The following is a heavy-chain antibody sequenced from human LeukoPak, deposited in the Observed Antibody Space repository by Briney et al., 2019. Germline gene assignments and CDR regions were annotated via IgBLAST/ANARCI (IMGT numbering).Heavy chain of an antibody. D-gene: IGHD3-22*01. CDR2: IWYDGSNK. J-gene: IGHJ5*02. CDR1: GFTFSSYG. V-gene: IGHV3-33*01. Sequence: PGGSLRLSCAASGFTFSSYGMHWVRQAPGKGLEWVAVIWYDGSNKYYADSVKGRFTISRDNSKNTLYLQMNSLRAEDTAVYYCARDLYYDSSGSNWFDPWGQGTLVTVSS. CDR3: ARDLYYDSSGSNWFDP.